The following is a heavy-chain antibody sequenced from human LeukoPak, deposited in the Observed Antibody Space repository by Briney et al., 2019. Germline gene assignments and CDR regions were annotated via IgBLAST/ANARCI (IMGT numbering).Heavy chain of an antibody. Sequence: SETLSLTCSVSGYSISSAYYWGWMRQSQGKGLEWIGSVYHTGTSYYRPSLRSRVFISVDRPKNQVSLKLTSVTAADTAVYYCARGNYLSDTSGYYGWFDPWGQGTQVTVSS. CDR1: GYSISSAYY. D-gene: IGHD3-3*01. CDR2: VYHTGTS. CDR3: ARGNYLSDTSGYYGWFDP. V-gene: IGHV4-38-2*02. J-gene: IGHJ5*02.